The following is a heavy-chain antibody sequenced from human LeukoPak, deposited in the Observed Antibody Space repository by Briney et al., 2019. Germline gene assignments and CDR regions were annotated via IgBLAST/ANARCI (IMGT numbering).Heavy chain of an antibody. V-gene: IGHV3-23*01. J-gene: IGHJ6*04. D-gene: IGHD3-10*02. CDR2: TSSSDAGT. CDR3: AELGITMIGGV. Sequence: WGSLRLSCAASGFTLSTYAMSWVRQTPGKGLEWVAATSSSDAGTYHADSVRGRFTISRDNSKNTLYLQMSSLRAEDTAVYYCAELGITMIGGVWGKGTTVTISS. CDR1: GFTLSTYA.